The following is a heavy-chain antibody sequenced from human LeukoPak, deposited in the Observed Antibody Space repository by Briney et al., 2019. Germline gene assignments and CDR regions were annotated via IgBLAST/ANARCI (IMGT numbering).Heavy chain of an antibody. CDR1: CFTFSSYG. D-gene: IGHD3-22*01. V-gene: IGHV3-23*01. CDR3: AKALGGITTAFDI. CDR2: ISGSGGST. J-gene: IGHJ3*02. Sequence: GGSLRLSCAASCFTFSSYGVSWVRQAPGEGLGLVIAISGSGGSTYYADSVKGRFIISNDNSKNTLYLKMNRLTAEDTTVYYCAKALGGITTAFDIWGQGTMVTVSS.